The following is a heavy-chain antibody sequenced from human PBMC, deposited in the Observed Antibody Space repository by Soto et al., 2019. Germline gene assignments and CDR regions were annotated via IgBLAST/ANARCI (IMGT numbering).Heavy chain of an antibody. D-gene: IGHD6-13*01. CDR2: INHSGST. Sequence: SETLFVSKAFDGWSFSAYYWSGIRQLPGKGLEWIGEINHSGSTNYNPSLKSRVTISVDTSKNQFSLKLSSVTAADTAVYYCARAPAAAGTPRTNRGYYGMDVCGQGTTVT. CDR1: GWSFSAYY. V-gene: IGHV4-34*01. CDR3: ARAPAAAGTPRTNRGYYGMDV. J-gene: IGHJ6*02.